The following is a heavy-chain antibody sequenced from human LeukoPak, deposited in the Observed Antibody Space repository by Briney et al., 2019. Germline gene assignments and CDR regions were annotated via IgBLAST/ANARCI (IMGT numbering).Heavy chain of an antibody. CDR3: ASCSSTSCYYYGMDV. CDR2: INPNSGGT. J-gene: IGHJ6*02. V-gene: IGHV1-2*02. D-gene: IGHD2-2*01. Sequence: GASVKVSCKASGYTFTGYYMHWVRQAPGQGLEWMGWINPNSGGTNYAQKLQGRVTMTRDTSISTAYMELSRLRSDDTAVYYCASCSSTSCYYYGMDVWGQGTTVTVSS. CDR1: GYTFTGYY.